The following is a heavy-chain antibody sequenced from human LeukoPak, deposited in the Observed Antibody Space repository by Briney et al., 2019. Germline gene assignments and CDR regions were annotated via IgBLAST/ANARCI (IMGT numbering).Heavy chain of an antibody. CDR1: GYTFTSYD. D-gene: IGHD3-10*01. V-gene: IGHV1-8*01. Sequence: VASVKVSCKASGYTFTSYDINWVRQATGQGLEWMGWMNPNSGNTGYAQKFQGRVTMTRNTSISTAYMELSSLRSEDTAVYYCVRGMFSYGTQLFDYWGQGTLVTVSS. J-gene: IGHJ4*02. CDR3: VRGMFSYGTQLFDY. CDR2: MNPNSGNT.